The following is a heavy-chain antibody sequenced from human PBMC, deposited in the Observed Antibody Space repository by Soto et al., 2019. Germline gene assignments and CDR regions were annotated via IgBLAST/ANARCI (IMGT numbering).Heavy chain of an antibody. D-gene: IGHD3-3*01. CDR2: IWYDGSNK. Sequence: GGSLRLSCAASGFTFSSYGMHWVRQAPGKGLEWVAVIWYDGSNKYYADSVKGRFTISRDNSKNTLYLQMNSLRAEDTAVYYCARNYDFWSGPFDYWGQGTLVTVSS. CDR1: GFTFSSYG. V-gene: IGHV3-33*01. CDR3: ARNYDFWSGPFDY. J-gene: IGHJ4*02.